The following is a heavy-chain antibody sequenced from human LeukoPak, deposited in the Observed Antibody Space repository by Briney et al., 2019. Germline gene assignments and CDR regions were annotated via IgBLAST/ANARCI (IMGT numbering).Heavy chain of an antibody. CDR1: GYTFTSYG. Sequence: ASVKVSCKASGYTFTSYGISGVRQTPGQGLEWMGWISAYNGNTNDAQKLQRRVTMTTDTSTSTAYMELRSLRSDDTAVYYCARAEQYYDFWSGYPFWGQGTLVTVSS. D-gene: IGHD3-3*01. J-gene: IGHJ4*02. V-gene: IGHV1-18*01. CDR3: ARAEQYYDFWSGYPF. CDR2: ISAYNGNT.